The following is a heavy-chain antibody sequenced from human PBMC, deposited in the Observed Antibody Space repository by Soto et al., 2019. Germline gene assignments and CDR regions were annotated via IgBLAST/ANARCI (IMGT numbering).Heavy chain of an antibody. CDR1: AGTFSSYT. Sequence: QVQLVQSGAEVKKPGSSVTVSCKAYAGTFSSYTISWVRQAPGQGLEWMGGIIPICGTANYAQKFQGRGTNAADEYTSTAYMELSSLRSEDTAVYYGARGNHRCLQLWYCDLWGRGTLVTVSS. D-gene: IGHD1-1*01. V-gene: IGHV1-69*12. CDR2: IIPICGTA. CDR3: ARGNHRCLQLWYCDL. J-gene: IGHJ2*01.